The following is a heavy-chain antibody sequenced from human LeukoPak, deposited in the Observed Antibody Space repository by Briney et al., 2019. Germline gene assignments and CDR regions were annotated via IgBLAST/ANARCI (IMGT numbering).Heavy chain of an antibody. J-gene: IGHJ4*02. Sequence: GGSLRLSCAASGFTFSSYAMHWVRQAAGKGLEWVAVISYDGSNKYYADSVKGRFTISRDNSKNTLYLQMNSLRAEDTAVYYCAKDSVGVAGPDYWGQGSLVTVSS. D-gene: IGHD6-19*01. CDR3: AKDSVGVAGPDY. CDR2: ISYDGSNK. CDR1: GFTFSSYA. V-gene: IGHV3-30-3*01.